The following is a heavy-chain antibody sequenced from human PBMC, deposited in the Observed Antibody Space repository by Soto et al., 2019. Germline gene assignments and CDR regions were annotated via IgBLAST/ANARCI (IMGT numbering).Heavy chain of an antibody. CDR3: SRDITASGTYAVDY. CDR1: GFSLSDHY. Sequence: VQLVESGGGLVQPGGSLRLSCTASGFSLSDHYVDWVRQAPGKGLEWVGRSRNKANSYTTEYAASVRGRFTISRDDSRNSLYLQMDSLKTEDTAVYYCSRDITASGTYAVDYWGQGTLVTVSS. D-gene: IGHD3-10*01. V-gene: IGHV3-72*01. J-gene: IGHJ4*02. CDR2: SRNKANSYTT.